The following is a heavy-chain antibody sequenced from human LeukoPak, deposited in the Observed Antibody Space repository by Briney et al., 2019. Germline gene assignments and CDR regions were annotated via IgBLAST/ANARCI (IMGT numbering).Heavy chain of an antibody. CDR2: IIPIFGTA. J-gene: IGHJ2*01. Sequence: ASVKVSCKASGGTFSSYAISWVRQVPGQGLEWMGGIIPIFGTANYAQKFQGRVTITADESTSTAYMELSSLRSEDTAVYYCARATIFGVVIFFDLWGRGTLVTVSS. V-gene: IGHV1-69*13. CDR1: GGTFSSYA. D-gene: IGHD3-3*01. CDR3: ARATIFGVVIFFDL.